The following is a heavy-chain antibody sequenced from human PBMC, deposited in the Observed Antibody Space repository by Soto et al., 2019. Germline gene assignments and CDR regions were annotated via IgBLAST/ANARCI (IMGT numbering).Heavy chain of an antibody. D-gene: IGHD2-2*01. CDR1: GFTFSNYW. J-gene: IGHJ5*02. V-gene: IGHV3-74*01. Sequence: EVQLVESGGGLVQPGGSLRLSCAASGFTFSNYWMHWVRRAPGKGLVLVSRINIDGITTTYADSVKGRFSISRDNAKNTLYLQMNSLRADDTAVYYCAREREYQLLYNWFDPWGQGTLVTVSS. CDR3: AREREYQLLYNWFDP. CDR2: INIDGITT.